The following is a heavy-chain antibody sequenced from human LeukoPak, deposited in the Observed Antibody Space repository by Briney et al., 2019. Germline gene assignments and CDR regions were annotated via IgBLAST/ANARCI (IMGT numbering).Heavy chain of an antibody. CDR2: ISYDGNNK. D-gene: IGHD3-10*01. Sequence: GRSLRLSCAASGFTFSSFGMHWVRQAPGKGLDWVAVISYDGNNKYYADSVKGRFTISRDNSKNTLYLQMSSLRAEDTGVYYCARAVGPYDYWGQGTLVTVSS. CDR1: GFTFSSFG. CDR3: ARAVGPYDY. V-gene: IGHV3-30*03. J-gene: IGHJ4*02.